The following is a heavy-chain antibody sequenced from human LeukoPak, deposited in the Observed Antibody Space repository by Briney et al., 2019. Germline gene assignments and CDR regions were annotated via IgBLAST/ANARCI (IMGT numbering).Heavy chain of an antibody. D-gene: IGHD3-16*02. CDR3: ASGKYRENFRY. V-gene: IGHV3-7*01. CDR2: MNQDASER. Sequence: AGGSLRLSCATSGLTFSHYWMSWVRQGPRKGLEWVATMNQDASERFYVDSVKGRCTISRDNAKNSLYLQINNLRAEDTAVYYCASGKYRENFRYWGRGTLVTVSS. CDR1: GLTFSHYW. J-gene: IGHJ4*02.